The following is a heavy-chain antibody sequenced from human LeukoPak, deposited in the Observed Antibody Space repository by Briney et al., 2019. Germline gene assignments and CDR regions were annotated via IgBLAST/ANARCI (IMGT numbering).Heavy chain of an antibody. CDR3: ARSLWGYGDSFDY. Sequence: GGSLRLSCAASGFTVSSNYMSWVRQAPGKGLEWVSVIYSGGSTYYADSVKGRFTISRDNSKITLYLQMNSLRAEDTAVYYCARSLWGYGDSFDYWGQGTLVTVSS. CDR1: GFTVSSNY. V-gene: IGHV3-53*01. D-gene: IGHD4-17*01. J-gene: IGHJ4*02. CDR2: IYSGGST.